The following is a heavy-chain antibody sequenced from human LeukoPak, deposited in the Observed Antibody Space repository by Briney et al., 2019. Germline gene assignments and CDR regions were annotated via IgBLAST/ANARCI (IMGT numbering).Heavy chain of an antibody. CDR2: INHSGST. V-gene: IGHV4-34*01. Sequence: SETLSLTCAVYGGSFSGYYWSWIRQPPGKGLEWIGEINHSGSTNYNPSLKSRVTISVDTSKNQFSLKLTSVTAADTAVYYCARLKPTYYSDSSGFDYWGQGTLVTVSS. D-gene: IGHD3-22*01. CDR3: ARLKPTYYSDSSGFDY. CDR1: GGSFSGYY. J-gene: IGHJ4*02.